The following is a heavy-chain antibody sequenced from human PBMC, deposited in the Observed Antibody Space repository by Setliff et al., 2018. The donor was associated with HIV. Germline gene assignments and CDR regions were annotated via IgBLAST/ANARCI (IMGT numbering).Heavy chain of an antibody. CDR3: ARETYYYDNPQYYYYYMDV. V-gene: IGHV4-61*02. Sequence: SETLSLTCTVSGGSISNGSYYWSWIRQPAGKGLEWIGRIYTSGSTNYNPSLKSRVTISVDTSKNQFSLKLRSVTAADTAVYYCARETYYYDNPQYYYYYMDVWGKGTTVTVSS. D-gene: IGHD3-22*01. CDR2: IYTSGST. CDR1: GGSISNGSYY. J-gene: IGHJ6*03.